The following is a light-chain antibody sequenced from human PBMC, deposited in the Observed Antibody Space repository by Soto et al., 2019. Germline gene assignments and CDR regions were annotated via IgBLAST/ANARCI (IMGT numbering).Light chain of an antibody. Sequence: DIQMTQSPSSLSASVGDRVTITCRASQSISSNLNWYQQKPGKAPKLLIYAASSLQSGVPSRFSGSGSGTDFPLTISRLQPEDFATYYCQQSYSTPRTFGQGTKVEIK. V-gene: IGKV1-39*01. CDR1: QSISSN. J-gene: IGKJ1*01. CDR2: AAS. CDR3: QQSYSTPRT.